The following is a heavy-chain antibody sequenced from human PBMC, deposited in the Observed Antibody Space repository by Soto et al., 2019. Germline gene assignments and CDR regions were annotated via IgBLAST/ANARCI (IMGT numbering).Heavy chain of an antibody. CDR2: INPNGGST. V-gene: IGHV1-46*01. J-gene: IGHJ4*02. Sequence: QVQLVQSGAEVKKTGASVKVSGQASGYIFIHYYIHWVRQAPGQGLECMAIINPNGGSTNYAQKFQGRVTVTSDTSTSTVSVELNSLGSDDTAVYFCARSLLQGDLWVQGTLVTVSA. CDR3: ARSLLQGDL. CDR1: GYIFIHYY. D-gene: IGHD2-21*01.